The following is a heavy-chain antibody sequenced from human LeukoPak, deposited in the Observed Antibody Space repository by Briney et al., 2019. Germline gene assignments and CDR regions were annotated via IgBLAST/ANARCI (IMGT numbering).Heavy chain of an antibody. CDR1: GGSFSGNY. Sequence: SETLSLTCAVYGGSFSGNYWSWIRQPPGKGLEWIGDINHSGSTNYNPSLKSRVTISVDTSKNQFSLMLSSVTAADTRVYYCARTRDYYGSGSYYMRKKTQRNYVMDVRGKGTTFTVSS. CDR3: ARTRDYYGSGSYYMRKKTQRNYVMDV. J-gene: IGHJ6*04. V-gene: IGHV4-34*01. CDR2: INHSGST. D-gene: IGHD3-10*01.